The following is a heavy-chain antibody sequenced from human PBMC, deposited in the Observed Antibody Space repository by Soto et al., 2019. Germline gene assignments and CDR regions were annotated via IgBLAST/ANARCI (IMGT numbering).Heavy chain of an antibody. CDR2: ISYDGSNK. D-gene: IGHD6-19*01. J-gene: IGHJ6*02. CDR1: GFTFSGYA. CDR3: ARGGSGWYKDGMDV. Sequence: QVQLVESGGGVVQPGRSLRLSCAASGFTFSGYAMHWVRQAPGKGVEWVAVISYDGSNKYHADSVKGRFTISRDNSKNTLYLQMNSLRAEDTAVYYCARGGSGWYKDGMDVWGQGTTVTVSS. V-gene: IGHV3-30-3*01.